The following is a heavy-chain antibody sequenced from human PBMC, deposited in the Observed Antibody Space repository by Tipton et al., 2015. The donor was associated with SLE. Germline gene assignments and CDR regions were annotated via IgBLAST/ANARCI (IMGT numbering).Heavy chain of an antibody. V-gene: IGHV4-39*07. Sequence: LRLSCTVSDGSIRSTNYYWGWIRQPPGKGLEWIGSIFYTGSTYYNPSLKSRVTISVDTSKNQFSLKLSSVTAADTAVYYCSRDQEDGLVVFWGQGTLVTVSS. CDR3: SRDQEDGLVVF. D-gene: IGHD2-15*01. CDR2: IFYTGST. J-gene: IGHJ4*02. CDR1: DGSIRSTNYY.